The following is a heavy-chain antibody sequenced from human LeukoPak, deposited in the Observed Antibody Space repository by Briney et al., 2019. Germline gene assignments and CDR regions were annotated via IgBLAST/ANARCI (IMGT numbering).Heavy chain of an antibody. CDR2: INPNSGGT. V-gene: IGHV1-2*02. Sequence: ASVKVSCKVSGYTLTELSMHWVRQAPGQGLEWMGWINPNSGGTNYAQKFQGRVTMTRDTSISTAYMELSRLRSDDTAVYYCARDLIAAVNYYYMDVWGKGATVTVSS. CDR1: GYTLTELS. D-gene: IGHD3-22*01. CDR3: ARDLIAAVNYYYMDV. J-gene: IGHJ6*03.